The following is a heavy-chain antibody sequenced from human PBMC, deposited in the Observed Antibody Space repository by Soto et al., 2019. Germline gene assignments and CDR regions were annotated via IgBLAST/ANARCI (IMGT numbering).Heavy chain of an antibody. D-gene: IGHD2-8*01. CDR3: PPERMVYYYGLDV. CDR1: GFTFTTYG. J-gene: IGHJ6*02. CDR2: ISSDGSKN. V-gene: IGHV3-30*03. Sequence: HPGGSLRLSCAASGFTFTTYGIHWVRQAPGKGLEWVAVISSDGSKNHFADSVKGRFTISRDNSKNTVYLEINNVRAEDTAVYYCPPERMVYYYGLDVGGQGTTLRVS.